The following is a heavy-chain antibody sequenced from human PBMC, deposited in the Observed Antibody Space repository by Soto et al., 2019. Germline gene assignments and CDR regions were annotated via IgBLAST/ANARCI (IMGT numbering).Heavy chain of an antibody. D-gene: IGHD6-13*01. CDR3: ARDSIAAAGTVMVRFDP. Sequence: GGSRLSCAASGFTFSSYSMNWVRQAPGKGLEWVSSISSSSSYIYYADSVKGRFTISRDNAKNSLYLQMNSLRAEDTAVYYCARDSIAAAGTVMVRFDPWGQGTLVTVSS. V-gene: IGHV3-21*01. J-gene: IGHJ5*02. CDR2: ISSSSSYI. CDR1: GFTFSSYS.